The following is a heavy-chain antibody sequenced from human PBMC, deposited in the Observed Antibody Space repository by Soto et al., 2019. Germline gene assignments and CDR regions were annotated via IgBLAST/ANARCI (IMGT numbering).Heavy chain of an antibody. J-gene: IGHJ5*02. CDR3: ATDPGSWRGPFDP. CDR1: GGSISSSSYY. CDR2: IYYSGST. V-gene: IGHV4-39*01. D-gene: IGHD3-10*01. Sequence: SETLSLTCTVSGGSISSSSYYWGWIRQPPGKGLEWIGSIYYSGSTYYNPSLKSRVTISVDTSKNQFSLKLSSVTAADTAVYYCATDPGSWRGPFDPWGQGTLVTVSS.